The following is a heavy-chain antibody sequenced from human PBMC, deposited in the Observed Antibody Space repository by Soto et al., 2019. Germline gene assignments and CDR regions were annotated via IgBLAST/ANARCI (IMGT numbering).Heavy chain of an antibody. CDR1: GFTFDDYA. CDR3: AKGDGSGGSCYSLYAFDI. CDR2: ISWNSGSI. D-gene: IGHD2-15*01. V-gene: IGHV3-9*01. Sequence: EVQLVESGGGLVQPGRSLRLSCAASGFTFDDYAMHWVRQAPGKGLEWVSGISWNSGSIGYADSVKGRFTISRDNAKNALYLQMNGLRAEDTALYYCAKGDGSGGSCYSLYAFDIWGQGTMVTVSS. J-gene: IGHJ3*02.